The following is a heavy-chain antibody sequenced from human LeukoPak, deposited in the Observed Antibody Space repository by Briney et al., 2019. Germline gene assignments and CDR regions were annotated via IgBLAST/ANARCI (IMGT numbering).Heavy chain of an antibody. D-gene: IGHD2-2*01. Sequence: SETLSLTCTVSGGPISSYYWSWIRQPPGKGLEWIGYIYYSESTNYNPSLKSRVTISVDTSKNQFSLKLSSVTAADTAVYYCALSHVDQLGDYEFYYMDVWGKGTTVTVSS. CDR2: IYYSEST. CDR3: ALSHVDQLGDYEFYYMDV. CDR1: GGPISSYY. V-gene: IGHV4-59*01. J-gene: IGHJ6*03.